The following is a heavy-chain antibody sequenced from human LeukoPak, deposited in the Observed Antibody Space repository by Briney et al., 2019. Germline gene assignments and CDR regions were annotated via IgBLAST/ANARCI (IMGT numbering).Heavy chain of an antibody. CDR1: GFTFSSYE. J-gene: IGHJ4*02. D-gene: IGHD6-19*01. V-gene: IGHV3-48*03. CDR2: ISTSGSII. Sequence: GSLRLSCADTGFTFSSYEMHWVRQVTGKGQKWVSYISTSGSIIYYADSVKGRFTISRDNAKNSLHLQMNSLRAEDTALYYCARSWLAVAGPEYWGQGTLVTVSS. CDR3: ARSWLAVAGPEY.